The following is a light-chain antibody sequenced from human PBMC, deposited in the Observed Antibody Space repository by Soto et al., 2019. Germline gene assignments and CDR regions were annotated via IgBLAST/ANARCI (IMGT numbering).Light chain of an antibody. J-gene: IGKJ1*01. CDR3: RQYGSSLWT. CDR2: GAS. Sequence: EIVLTQSPGTLSLSPGERDTLSCRASQSVSSSYLAWYQQKPGQAPRLLIYGASSRATGIPDRFSGSGSGTDFTLTISRLEPEDFAVYYCRQYGSSLWTFGQGTKV. CDR1: QSVSSSY. V-gene: IGKV3-20*01.